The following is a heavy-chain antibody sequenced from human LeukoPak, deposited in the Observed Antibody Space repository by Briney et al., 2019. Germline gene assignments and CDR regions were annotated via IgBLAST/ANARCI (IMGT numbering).Heavy chain of an antibody. CDR2: IYYSGST. CDR1: GGSISSYY. CDR3: ARHYDYGDYLGWFDP. Sequence: SETLSLTCTVSGGSISSYYWSWIRQPPGKGLEWIGYIYYSGSTNYNPSLKSRVTISVDTSKNQFSLKLSSVTAADTAVYYCARHYDYGDYLGWFDPWGQGTLVTVSS. V-gene: IGHV4-59*01. J-gene: IGHJ5*02. D-gene: IGHD4-17*01.